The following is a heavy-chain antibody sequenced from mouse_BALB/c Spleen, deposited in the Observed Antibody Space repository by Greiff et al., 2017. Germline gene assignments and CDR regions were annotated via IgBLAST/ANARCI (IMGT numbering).Heavy chain of an antibody. V-gene: IGHV1S81*02. CDR2: INPSNGRT. CDR3: ARSTLLLPLFAY. D-gene: IGHD1-1*01. Sequence: QVQLQQPGAELVKPGASVKLSCKASGYTFTSYWMHWVKQRPGQGLEWIGEINPSNGRTNYNEKFKSKATLTVDKSSSTAYMQLSSLTSDDSAVYFCARSTLLLPLFAYWGQGTLVTVSA. J-gene: IGHJ3*01. CDR1: GYTFTSYW.